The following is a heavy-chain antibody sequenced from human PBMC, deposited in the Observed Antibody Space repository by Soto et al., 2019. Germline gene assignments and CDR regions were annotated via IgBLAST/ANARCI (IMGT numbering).Heavy chain of an antibody. CDR3: ARRVGVTGGFDY. J-gene: IGHJ4*02. D-gene: IGHD3-16*01. Sequence: SETLSLTCTVSGGSISSYYWSRIRQPPGKGLEWIGYIYYSGSTNYNPSLKSRVTISVDTSKNQFSLKLSSVTAADTAVYYCARRVGVTGGFDYWGQGTLVTVSS. CDR2: IYYSGST. V-gene: IGHV4-59*08. CDR1: GGSISSYY.